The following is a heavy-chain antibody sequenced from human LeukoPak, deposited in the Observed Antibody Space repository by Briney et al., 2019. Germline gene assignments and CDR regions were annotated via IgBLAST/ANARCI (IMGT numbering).Heavy chain of an antibody. Sequence: SETLSLTCTVSGGSISSSSYYWSWIRQPAGKGLEWIGRIYTSGSTNYNPSLKSRVTMSVDTSKNQFSLKLSSVTAADTAVYYCARARNNWFDPWGQGTLVTVSS. V-gene: IGHV4-61*02. J-gene: IGHJ5*02. CDR3: ARARNNWFDP. CDR2: IYTSGST. CDR1: GGSISSSSYY.